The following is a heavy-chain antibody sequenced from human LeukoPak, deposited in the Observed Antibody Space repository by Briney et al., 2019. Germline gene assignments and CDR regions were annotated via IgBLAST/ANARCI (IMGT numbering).Heavy chain of an antibody. D-gene: IGHD6-19*01. Sequence: SETLSLTCSVSGGSISSYYWSWIRQPPGKGLEWTGYIYYSGSTNYNPSLKSRVTISVDTSKNQFSLKLSSVTAADTAIYYCARAVSGRFDYWGQGTLVTVSS. V-gene: IGHV4-59*08. CDR2: IYYSGST. CDR1: GGSISSYY. J-gene: IGHJ4*02. CDR3: ARAVSGRFDY.